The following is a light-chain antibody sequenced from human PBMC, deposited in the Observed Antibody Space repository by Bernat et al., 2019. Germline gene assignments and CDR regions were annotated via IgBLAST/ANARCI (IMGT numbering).Light chain of an antibody. CDR1: SSDVGGYNY. J-gene: IGLJ3*02. CDR3: GSYTSSSTLV. CDR2: DVS. V-gene: IGLV2-14*03. Sequence: QSALTQPASVSGSPGQSITISCTGTSSDVGGYNYVSWYQQHPGKAPKLMIYDVSDRPSGISNRFSGSKSGNTASLTISGLLAEDEADYYCGSYTSSSTLVFSGGTKLTVL.